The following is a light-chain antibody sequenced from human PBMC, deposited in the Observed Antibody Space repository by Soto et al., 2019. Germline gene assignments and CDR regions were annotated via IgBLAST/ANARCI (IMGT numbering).Light chain of an antibody. Sequence: EIVMPQSPATLSVSPGERATLSCRASQSVSSNLAWYQQKPGQAPRLLIYGASTRATGIPARFSGSGSGTDFTLTISSLQSEDCAVYYCQHDHNWPPWTFGQGTKVDVK. CDR3: QHDHNWPPWT. CDR1: QSVSSN. J-gene: IGKJ1*01. V-gene: IGKV3-15*01. CDR2: GAS.